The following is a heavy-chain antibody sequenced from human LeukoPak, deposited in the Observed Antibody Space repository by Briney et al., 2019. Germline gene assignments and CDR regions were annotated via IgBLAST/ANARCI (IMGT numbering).Heavy chain of an antibody. J-gene: IGHJ4*02. CDR1: GGTFSSYA. CDR3: ARDSRVVVTAPLDY. V-gene: IGHV1-69*04. D-gene: IGHD2-21*02. CDR2: IIPILGIA. Sequence: SVKVSCKASGGTFSSYAISWVRQAPGQGLEWMGRIIPILGIANYAQKFQGRVTITADKSTSTAYMELSSLRSEDTAVYYCARDSRVVVTAPLDYWGQGTLVTVSS.